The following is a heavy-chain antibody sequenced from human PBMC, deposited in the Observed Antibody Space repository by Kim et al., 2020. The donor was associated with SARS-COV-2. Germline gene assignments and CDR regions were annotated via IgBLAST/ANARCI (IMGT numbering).Heavy chain of an antibody. Sequence: SETLSLTCTVSGGSISSSSYYWGWIRQPPGKGLEWIGSIYYSGSTYYNPSLKSRVTISVDTSKNQFSLKLSSVTAADTAVYYCARHGWGSGYYYSLDYWGQGTLVTVSS. CDR1: GGSISSSSYY. CDR2: IYYSGST. D-gene: IGHD3-22*01. CDR3: ARHGWGSGYYYSLDY. V-gene: IGHV4-39*01. J-gene: IGHJ4*02.